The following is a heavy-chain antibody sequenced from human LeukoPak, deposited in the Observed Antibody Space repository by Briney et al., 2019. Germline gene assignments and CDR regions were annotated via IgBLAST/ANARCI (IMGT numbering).Heavy chain of an antibody. CDR1: GYRFTSYW. J-gene: IGHJ5*02. CDR3: XXHGSVSGLNWFDP. CDR2: IYPGDSDT. D-gene: IGHD6-19*01. V-gene: IGHV5-51*01. Sequence: GESLKISCKGSGYRFTSYWIGWVRQMPGKGLEWMGIIYPGDSDTKYSPSFQGQVTMSADKSISTAYLQWSSLKSSDTAIYYCXXHGSVSGLNWFDPWGQGTLVTVSS.